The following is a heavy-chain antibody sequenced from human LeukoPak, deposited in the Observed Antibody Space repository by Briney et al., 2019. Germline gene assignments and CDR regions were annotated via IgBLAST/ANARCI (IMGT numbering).Heavy chain of an antibody. CDR1: GGSTTSNYY. D-gene: IGHD5-18*01. CDR3: VRSGGYCYGSACHVEYFDL. Sequence: PSETLSLTCTVSGGSTTSNYYWGWIRQPPGKGLEWIGSIYYSGSTYCNPSLKSRVTMSVDTPKNQFSLKLSSVIAADTAVYYCVRSGGYCYGSACHVEYFDLRGRGTLVSVSS. V-gene: IGHV4-39*01. J-gene: IGHJ2*01. CDR2: IYYSGST.